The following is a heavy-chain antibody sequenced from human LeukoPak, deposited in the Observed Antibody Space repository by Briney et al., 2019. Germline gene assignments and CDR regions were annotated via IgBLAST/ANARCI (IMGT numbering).Heavy chain of an antibody. CDR3: VKSLWD. V-gene: IGHV3-72*01. D-gene: IGHD2-21*01. Sequence: GGSLRLSCAASGFTFSDHYMDWGRQAPGKALEWVGRIRNKANSDTTEYAASAKGRFTISRDDSKNSLFLQMNSLKTEDTAVYYCVKSLWDWGQGTLVTVSS. CDR1: GFTFSDHY. CDR2: IRNKANSDTT. J-gene: IGHJ4*02.